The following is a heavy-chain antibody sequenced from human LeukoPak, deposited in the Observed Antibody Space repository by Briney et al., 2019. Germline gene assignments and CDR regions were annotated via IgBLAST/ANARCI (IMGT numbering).Heavy chain of an antibody. J-gene: IGHJ6*02. Sequence: PGGSLRLSCAASGFTFDDYAMHWVRQAPGKGLEWVSGISWNSGSIGYADSVKGRFTISRGNAKNSLYLQMNSLRAEDTALYYCAKDTYYYDSSGPMDVWGQGTTVTVSS. CDR1: GFTFDDYA. CDR2: ISWNSGSI. V-gene: IGHV3-9*01. CDR3: AKDTYYYDSSGPMDV. D-gene: IGHD3-22*01.